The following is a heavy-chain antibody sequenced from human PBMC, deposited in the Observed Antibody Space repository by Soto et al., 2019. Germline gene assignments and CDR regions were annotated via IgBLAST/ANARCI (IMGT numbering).Heavy chain of an antibody. CDR3: AKDLAGNPH. CDR1: GLTFSSYG. CDR2: ISYDGSNK. J-gene: IGHJ3*01. D-gene: IGHD6-13*01. V-gene: IGHV3-30*18. Sequence: LRLSCVASGLTFSSYGMHWVRQAPGKGLEWVAVISYDGSNKYYGDSVKGRFTISRDNSKNTLYLQVNSLRAEDTAMYYCAKDLAGNPHWGQGTMVTVSS.